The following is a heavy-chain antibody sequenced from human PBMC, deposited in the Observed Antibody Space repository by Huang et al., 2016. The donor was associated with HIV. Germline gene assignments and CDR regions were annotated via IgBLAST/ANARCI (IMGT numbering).Heavy chain of an antibody. CDR2: ISADNGHT. V-gene: IGHV1-18*01. J-gene: IGHJ4*02. CDR1: GYTFTSYG. Sequence: QVQLVQSGAEVKKPGASVKVSCKASGYTFTSYGLSWVRQAPGQGLEWMGWISADNGHTNYAQKLQGRVTMTTETSTSTAYRELRSLRSDDTAVYYCARDRGAVAGTSPGYWGQGTLVTVSS. D-gene: IGHD6-19*01. CDR3: ARDRGAVAGTSPGY.